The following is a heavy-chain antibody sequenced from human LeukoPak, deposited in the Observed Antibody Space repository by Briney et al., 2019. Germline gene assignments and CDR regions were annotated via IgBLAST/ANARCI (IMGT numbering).Heavy chain of an antibody. V-gene: IGHV4-39*07. CDR3: ARDDYNNYGWVDP. CDR2: IYYSGST. Sequence: SEALSLTCIVSGGSISSSSYYWGWIRQPPGKGLEWIGSIYYSGSTYYNPSLKSRVTISVDTSKNQFSLKLSSVTAADTAVYYCARDDYNNYGWVDPWGQGTLVTVSS. D-gene: IGHD4-11*01. J-gene: IGHJ5*02. CDR1: GGSISSSSYY.